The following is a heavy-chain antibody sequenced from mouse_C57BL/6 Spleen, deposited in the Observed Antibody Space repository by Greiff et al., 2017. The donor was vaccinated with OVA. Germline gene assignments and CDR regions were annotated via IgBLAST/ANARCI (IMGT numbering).Heavy chain of an antibody. CDR3: ARWGLRRGYAMDY. Sequence: QVQLQQPGAELVKPGASVKLSCKASGYTFTSYWMQWVKQRPGQGLEWIGEIDPSDSYTNYNQKFKGKATVTVDTSSSTAYMQLSSLTSEDSAVYYCARWGLRRGYAMDYWGQGTSVTVSA. V-gene: IGHV1-50*01. D-gene: IGHD2-4*01. CDR1: GYTFTSYW. J-gene: IGHJ4*01. CDR2: IDPSDSYT.